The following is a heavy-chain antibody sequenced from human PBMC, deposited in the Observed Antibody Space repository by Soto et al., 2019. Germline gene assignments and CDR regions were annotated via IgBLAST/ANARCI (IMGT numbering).Heavy chain of an antibody. J-gene: IGHJ4*02. Sequence: HVQLVQSGTEVKKPGASVRVSCMVSGYLFTTYYIHWVRQAPGQGLEWMGWIDPRSGGTVYEHKFQGRVTMTRDTSISTVYMDLSGLTSDDTALYYCATDDYGIFPYWGQGSLVTVSS. CDR1: GYLFTTYY. CDR2: IDPRSGGT. V-gene: IGHV1-2*07. CDR3: ATDDYGIFPY. D-gene: IGHD3-10*01.